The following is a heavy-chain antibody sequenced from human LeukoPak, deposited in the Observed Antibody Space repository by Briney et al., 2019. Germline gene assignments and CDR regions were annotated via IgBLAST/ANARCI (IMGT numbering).Heavy chain of an antibody. D-gene: IGHD1-26*01. V-gene: IGHV3-69-1*02. CDR1: AFSLSAYN. CDR3: VRDRGTYRPIDY. Sequence: PGGSLRLSCAASAFSLSAYNTNWVRQAPGKGLEWVSSINTGTYIYYADSVKGRFTISRDNAQNSLYLQMNSLRAEDTAIYYCVRDRGTYRPIDYWGQGTLVTVSS. J-gene: IGHJ4*02. CDR2: INTGTYI.